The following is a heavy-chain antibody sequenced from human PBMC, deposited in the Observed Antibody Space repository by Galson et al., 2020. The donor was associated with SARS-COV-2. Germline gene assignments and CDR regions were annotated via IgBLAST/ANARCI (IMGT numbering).Heavy chain of an antibody. CDR1: GGSFSGYY. D-gene: IGHD2-2*01. CDR3: ARGRGVVPAAHNWFDP. J-gene: IGHJ5*02. CDR2: INHSGST. Sequence: SETLSLTCAVYGGSFSGYYWSWIRQPPGKGLEWIGEINHSGSTNYNPSLKSRVTISVDTSKNQFSLKLSSVTAADTAVYYCARGRGVVPAAHNWFDPWGQGTLVTVSS. V-gene: IGHV4-34*01.